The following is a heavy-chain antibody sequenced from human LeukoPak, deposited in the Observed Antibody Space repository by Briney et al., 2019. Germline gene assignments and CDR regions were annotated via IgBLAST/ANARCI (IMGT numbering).Heavy chain of an antibody. J-gene: IGHJ3*02. V-gene: IGHV3-21*01. D-gene: IGHD3-22*01. CDR3: ARVGRSYYYDSSGYYQDAFDI. CDR1: GFTFSSYS. CDR2: ISSSSSYI. Sequence: GGSLRLSGAASGFTFSSYSMTWVRQAPGKGLEWVSSISSSSSYIYYADSVKGRFTISRDNAKNSLYLQMNSLRAEDTAVYYCARVGRSYYYDSSGYYQDAFDIWGQGTMVTVSS.